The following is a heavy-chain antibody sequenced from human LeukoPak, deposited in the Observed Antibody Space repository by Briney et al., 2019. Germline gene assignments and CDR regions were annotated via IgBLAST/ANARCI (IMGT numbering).Heavy chain of an antibody. D-gene: IGHD6-19*01. Sequence: KPSETLSLTCTVPGGSISSSSYYWGWIRQPPGKGLEWIGSIYYSGSTYYNPSLKSRVTISVDTSKNQFSLKLSSVTAADTAVYYCASEAIAVAGPRSDYWGQGTLVTASS. J-gene: IGHJ4*02. CDR2: IYYSGST. V-gene: IGHV4-39*01. CDR1: GGSISSSSYY. CDR3: ASEAIAVAGPRSDY.